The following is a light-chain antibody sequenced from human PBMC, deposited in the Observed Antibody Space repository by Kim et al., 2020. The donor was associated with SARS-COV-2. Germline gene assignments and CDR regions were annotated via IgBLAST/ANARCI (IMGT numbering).Light chain of an antibody. Sequence: NFMLTQPHSVSEPPGKTVTISCTRSSGSIASNYVQWYQQRPGSAPTTVIYEDNQRPSGVPDRFSGSIDSSSNSASLTISGLKTEDEADYYCQSYDSSNWVFGGGTQLTVL. CDR1: SGSIASNY. CDR3: QSYDSSNWV. V-gene: IGLV6-57*04. CDR2: EDN. J-gene: IGLJ3*02.